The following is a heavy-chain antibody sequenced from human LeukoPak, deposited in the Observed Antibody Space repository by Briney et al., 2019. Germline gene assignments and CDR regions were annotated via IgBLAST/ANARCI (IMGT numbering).Heavy chain of an antibody. Sequence: SQTLSLTCAVSGASTSSGTYYWTWIRQPAGKGLEWIGRVYTSGNIDYSPLFKGRVTISVDTSKNQFSLKLSSVTAADTAVYYCARVVPAGLIGAFDIWGQGTMVTVSS. D-gene: IGHD2-2*01. V-gene: IGHV4-61*02. CDR1: GASTSSGTYY. J-gene: IGHJ3*02. CDR2: VYTSGNI. CDR3: ARVVPAGLIGAFDI.